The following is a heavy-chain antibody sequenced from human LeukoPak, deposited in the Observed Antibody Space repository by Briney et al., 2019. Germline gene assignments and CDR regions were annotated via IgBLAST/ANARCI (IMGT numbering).Heavy chain of an antibody. Sequence: GGSLRLSCEASGFTFSSYAMSWVRQAPGKGLEWVSAISGSGGSTYYADSVKGRFTISRDNSKNTLYLQMNSLRAEDTAVYYCAKPAGYCSGGSCLDAFDIWVQGTMVTVSS. J-gene: IGHJ3*02. CDR1: GFTFSSYA. CDR3: AKPAGYCSGGSCLDAFDI. CDR2: ISGSGGST. V-gene: IGHV3-23*01. D-gene: IGHD2-15*01.